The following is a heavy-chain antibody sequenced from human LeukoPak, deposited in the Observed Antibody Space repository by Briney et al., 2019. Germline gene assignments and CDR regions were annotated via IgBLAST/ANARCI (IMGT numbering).Heavy chain of an antibody. V-gene: IGHV3-21*01. CDR1: GFTFSSYS. D-gene: IGHD3-22*01. Sequence: PGGSLRLSCAASGFTFSSYSVNWVRQAPGKGLEWVSSISSSSSYIYYADSVKGRFTISRDNAMNSLYLQMNSLKAEDTAVYYCASTRNNYYDSSGYYNGVGDYWGQGTLVTVSS. J-gene: IGHJ4*02. CDR3: ASTRNNYYDSSGYYNGVGDY. CDR2: ISSSSSYI.